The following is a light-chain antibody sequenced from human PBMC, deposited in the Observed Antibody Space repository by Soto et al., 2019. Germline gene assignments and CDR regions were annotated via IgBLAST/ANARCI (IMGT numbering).Light chain of an antibody. CDR2: DVT. V-gene: IGLV2-14*03. CDR1: TSDIGGYNY. CDR3: SSYTATTLA. Sequence: QSALTQPASVSGSPGQSITIACTGTTSDIGGYNYVSWYQQHPGEAPKLIIYDVTKRPSGVSNRFSGSKSDNTASLTISGLQPEDEADYYCSSYTATTLAFGGGTKVTVL. J-gene: IGLJ3*02.